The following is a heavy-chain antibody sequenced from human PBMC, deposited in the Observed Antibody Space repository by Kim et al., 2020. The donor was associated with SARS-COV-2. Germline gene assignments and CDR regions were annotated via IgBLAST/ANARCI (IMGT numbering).Heavy chain of an antibody. V-gene: IGHV4-59*09. CDR3: ARGTSWLPFDP. D-gene: IGHD2-2*01. J-gene: IGHJ5*02. CDR2: ST. Sequence: STNDNPPLKSRVTMSVAPSKSRFSLNLTSVTAADTAVYYCARGTSWLPFDPWGQGTLVTVSS.